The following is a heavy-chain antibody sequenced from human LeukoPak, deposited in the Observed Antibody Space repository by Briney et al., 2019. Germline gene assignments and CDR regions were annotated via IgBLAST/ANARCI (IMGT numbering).Heavy chain of an antibody. V-gene: IGHV4-59*01. CDR3: ARSPHCSGGSCYSSWFDP. CDR1: GGSISSYY. J-gene: IGHJ5*02. Sequence: SETLSLTCTVSGGSISSYYWSWIRQPPGKGLEWIGYIYYSGSTNYNSSLKSRVIISVDTSKNQFSLKLSSVTAADTAVYYCARSPHCSGGSCYSSWFDPWGQGTLVTVSS. D-gene: IGHD2-15*01. CDR2: IYYSGST.